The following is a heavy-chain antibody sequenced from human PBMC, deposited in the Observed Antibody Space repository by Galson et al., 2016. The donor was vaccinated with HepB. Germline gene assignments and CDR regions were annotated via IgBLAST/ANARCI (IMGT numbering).Heavy chain of an antibody. V-gene: IGHV4-61*02. CDR2: TYTSGST. CDR1: GGSISSGDYY. J-gene: IGHJ4*02. CDR3: ARESDLTIFGLFDY. Sequence: TLSLTCTVSGGSISSGDYYWSWIRQPAGKGLEWIGRTYTSGSTNYNPSLKSRVTMSVDTSKNQFSLKLRSVTAADTAVYYCARESDLTIFGLFDYWGQGTLVTVSS. D-gene: IGHD3-3*01.